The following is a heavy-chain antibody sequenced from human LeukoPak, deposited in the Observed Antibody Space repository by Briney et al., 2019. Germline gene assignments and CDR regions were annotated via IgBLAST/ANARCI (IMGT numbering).Heavy chain of an antibody. CDR1: GYTFTGNY. D-gene: IGHD1-7*01. CDR3: ARDPLVGVRITGTVWFNP. CDR2: INPNSGGT. J-gene: IGHJ5*02. V-gene: IGHV1-2*06. Sequence: ASVKVSCKASGYTFTGNYMHLVRQAPAQGLEWMGRINPNSGGTNYAQKFQGRVTMTRDTSISTAYMELSRLRSDDTAVYYCARDPLVGVRITGTVWFNPWGQGTLVTVSS.